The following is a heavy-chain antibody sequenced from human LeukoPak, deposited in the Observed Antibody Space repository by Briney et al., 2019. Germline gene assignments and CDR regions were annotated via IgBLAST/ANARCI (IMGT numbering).Heavy chain of an antibody. CDR2: INPNSGGT. J-gene: IGHJ6*03. Sequence: ASVTVSCKATGYTFTSYDINWVRQAPGQGLEWMGWINPNSGGTNYAQKFQGRVTMTRDTSISTAYMELSRLRSDDTAVYYCASLPNSSSPQDYYYYKDVWGKGTTVTVSS. V-gene: IGHV1-2*02. CDR1: GYTFTSYD. CDR3: ASLPNSSSPQDYYYYKDV. D-gene: IGHD6-13*01.